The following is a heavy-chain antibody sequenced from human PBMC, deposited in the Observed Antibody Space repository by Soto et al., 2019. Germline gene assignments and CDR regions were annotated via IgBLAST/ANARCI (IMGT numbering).Heavy chain of an antibody. Sequence: QVQLVESGGGVVQPGTSLRLSCIASGFPFSLFGFHWVRQAQGKGLQWVAFILTDGGTKYYADSVEGRLTISRDNSKSQLYLQVNSLTAEETAVYYGARDLSVDAYIQHLVYWGQGTLVTVSS. V-gene: IGHV3-33*01. J-gene: IGHJ4*02. CDR3: ARDLSVDAYIQHLVY. CDR2: ILTDGGTK. CDR1: GFPFSLFG. D-gene: IGHD5-12*01.